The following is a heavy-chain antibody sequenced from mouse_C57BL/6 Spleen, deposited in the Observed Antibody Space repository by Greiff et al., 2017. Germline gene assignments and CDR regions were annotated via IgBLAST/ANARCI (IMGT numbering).Heavy chain of an antibody. D-gene: IGHD4-1*02. V-gene: IGHV1-7*01. Sequence: QVQLQQSGAELAKPGASVKLSCKASGYTFTSYWMHWVKQRPGQGLEWIGYINPSSGYTKYNQKFKDKATLTADKSSSTAYMQLSSLTYEDAAVYDCATTGTYWYFDVWGTGTTVTVSS. CDR2: INPSSGYT. CDR3: ATTGTYWYFDV. CDR1: GYTFTSYW. J-gene: IGHJ1*03.